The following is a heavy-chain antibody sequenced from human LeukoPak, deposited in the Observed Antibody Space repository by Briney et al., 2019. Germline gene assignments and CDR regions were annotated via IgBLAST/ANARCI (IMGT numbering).Heavy chain of an antibody. CDR1: GFTFSTYD. D-gene: IGHD3-22*01. Sequence: GGSLRLSCAASGFTFSTYDMHWVRQVTGKGLEWVSVIATDGDTYYSGSVKGRFTISRENAKNSLFLQMNSLRAVDTAVYYCARTRSRSKYDSSYFDYWGQGTLVTVSS. J-gene: IGHJ4*02. V-gene: IGHV3-13*01. CDR2: IATDGDT. CDR3: ARTRSRSKYDSSYFDY.